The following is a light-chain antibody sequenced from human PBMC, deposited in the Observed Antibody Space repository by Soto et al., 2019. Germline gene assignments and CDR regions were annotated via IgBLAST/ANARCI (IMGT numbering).Light chain of an antibody. V-gene: IGKV1-5*01. CDR3: HHYYSDPWT. J-gene: IGKJ1*01. CDR1: QTIRRW. Sequence: DIEMTQSPSTLSASVGARVTITCRASQTIRRWLAWYQQRPGKAPTVLIYDASTLESGVPARFSGSGSEAQYSLTISGLQPEDSATYYCHHYYSDPWTFGQGTKVEIK. CDR2: DAS.